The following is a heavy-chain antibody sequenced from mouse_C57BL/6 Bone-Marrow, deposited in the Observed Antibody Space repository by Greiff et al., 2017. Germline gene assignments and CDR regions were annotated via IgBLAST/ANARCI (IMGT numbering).Heavy chain of an antibody. V-gene: IGHV1-69*01. CDR2: IDPSDSYT. CDR1: GYTFTSYW. D-gene: IGHD1-1*01. J-gene: IGHJ2*01. Sequence: VQLQQPGAELVMPGASVKLSCKASGYTFTSYWMHWVKQRPGQGLEWIGEIDPSDSYTNYNQKFKGKSTLTVDKSSSTAYMQLSSLTSEDSAVYYCARSYYGSSYKYFDYWGQGTTLTVSS. CDR3: ARSYYGSSYKYFDY.